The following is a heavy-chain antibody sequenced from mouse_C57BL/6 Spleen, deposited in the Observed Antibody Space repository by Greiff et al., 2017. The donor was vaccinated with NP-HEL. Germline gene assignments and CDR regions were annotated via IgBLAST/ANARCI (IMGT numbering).Heavy chain of an antibody. D-gene: IGHD2-2*01. CDR2: ISYDGSN. Sequence: DVQLQESGPGLVKPSQSLSLTCSVTGYSITSGYYWNWIRQFPGNKLEWMGYISYDGSNNYNPSLKNRISITRDTSKNQFFLKLNSVTTEDTATYYCARDMVTTGAWFAYWGQGTLVTVSA. CDR3: ARDMVTTGAWFAY. CDR1: GYSITSGYY. V-gene: IGHV3-6*01. J-gene: IGHJ3*01.